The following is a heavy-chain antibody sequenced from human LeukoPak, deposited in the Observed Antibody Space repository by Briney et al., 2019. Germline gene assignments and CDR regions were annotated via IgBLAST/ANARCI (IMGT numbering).Heavy chain of an antibody. CDR3: ARVRADYGSGSSFDY. J-gene: IGHJ4*02. CDR2: ISGSGGST. V-gene: IGHV3-23*01. Sequence: PGGSLRLSCAASGFTFSSYAMSWVRQAPGKGLEWVSAISGSGGSTYYADSVKGRFTISRDNAKNSLYLQMNSLRAEDTAVYYCARVRADYGSGSSFDYWGQGTLVTVSS. CDR1: GFTFSSYA. D-gene: IGHD3-10*01.